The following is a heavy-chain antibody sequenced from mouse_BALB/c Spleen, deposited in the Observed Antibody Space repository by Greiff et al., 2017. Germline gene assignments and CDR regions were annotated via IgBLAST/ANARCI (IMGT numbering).Heavy chain of an antibody. D-gene: IGHD2-14*01. CDR3: ARPYRYDEGFAY. CDR2: INPGSGGT. CDR1: GYAFTNYL. Sequence: VQLQQSGAELVRPGTSVKVSCKASGYAFTNYLIEWVKQRPGQGLEWIGVINPGSGGTNYNEKFKGKATLTADKSSSTAYMQLSSLTSDDSAVYFCARPYRYDEGFAYWGQGTLVTVSA. V-gene: IGHV1-54*01. J-gene: IGHJ3*01.